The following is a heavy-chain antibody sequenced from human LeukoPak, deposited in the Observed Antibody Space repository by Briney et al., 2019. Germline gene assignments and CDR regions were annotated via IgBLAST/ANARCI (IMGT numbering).Heavy chain of an antibody. Sequence: PSETLSLTCTVSGGSISSYYWSWIRQPPGKGLEWIGYIYYSGSTNYNPSLKSRVTISVDTSKNQFSLKLSSVTAADTAVYYCARAHSYVWGSYPTDDYFDYWGQGTLVTVSS. J-gene: IGHJ4*02. CDR3: ARAHSYVWGSYPTDDYFDY. CDR2: IYYSGST. V-gene: IGHV4-59*01. CDR1: GGSISSYY. D-gene: IGHD3-16*02.